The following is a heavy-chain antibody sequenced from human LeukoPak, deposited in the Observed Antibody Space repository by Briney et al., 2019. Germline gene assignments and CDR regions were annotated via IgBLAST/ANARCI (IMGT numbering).Heavy chain of an antibody. CDR2: ISGSGGST. D-gene: IGHD3-10*01. Sequence: GGSLTLSCAASGFTFSSYGMSWVRQAPGKGLEWVSAISGSGGSTYYADSVKGRFTISRDNSKNTLYLQMNSLRAEDTAVYYCAKDWRQLLWFGELLIDPWGQGTLVTVSS. V-gene: IGHV3-23*01. J-gene: IGHJ5*02. CDR1: GFTFSSYG. CDR3: AKDWRQLLWFGELLIDP.